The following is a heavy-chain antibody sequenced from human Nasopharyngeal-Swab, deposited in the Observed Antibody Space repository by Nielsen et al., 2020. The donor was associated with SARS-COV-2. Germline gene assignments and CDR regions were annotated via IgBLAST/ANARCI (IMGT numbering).Heavy chain of an antibody. V-gene: IGHV4-34*01. CDR2: INHSGST. CDR3: ASSPRGGFDP. D-gene: IGHD3-10*01. CDR1: GGSFSGYY. J-gene: IGHJ5*02. Sequence: SETLSLTCTVSGGSFSGYYWSWIRKPPGKGLEWIGEINHSGSTNYNPSLKSGVTISVDTSRNQFSLELRSVTAADTAVYYCASSPRGGFDPWGQGTLVTVSS.